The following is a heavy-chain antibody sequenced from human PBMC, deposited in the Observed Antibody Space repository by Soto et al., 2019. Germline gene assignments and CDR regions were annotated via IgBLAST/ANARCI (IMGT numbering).Heavy chain of an antibody. J-gene: IGHJ4*02. CDR2: ISDSGST. Sequence: EVQLLESGGALVQPGGSLRLSCAASGFTFSNHSMNWVRQAPGKGLEWVSTISDSGSTYYADSVKGRFTISRDNSKNTLYLQMNSLRAEDTAVYYCARDPGGHYCTSTSCLYFFDRLGQGTLFIVSS. CDR3: ARDPGGHYCTSTSCLYFFDR. D-gene: IGHD2-2*01. CDR1: GFTFSNHS. V-gene: IGHV3-23*01.